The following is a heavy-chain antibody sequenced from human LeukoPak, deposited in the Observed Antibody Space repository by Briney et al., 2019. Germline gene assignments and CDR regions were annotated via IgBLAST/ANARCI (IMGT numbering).Heavy chain of an antibody. CDR1: GASVSNYY. J-gene: IGHJ5*02. Sequence: SETLSLTCTVSGASVSNYYWSWIRQPPEKELEWIGYVSNSGSTDYHPSLKSRVTISVDTSKHLFSLKLSSVTAADTAVYYCARVATGAKPFDPWGQGTLVTVSS. CDR2: VSNSGST. V-gene: IGHV4-59*02. CDR3: ARVATGAKPFDP. D-gene: IGHD1-7*01.